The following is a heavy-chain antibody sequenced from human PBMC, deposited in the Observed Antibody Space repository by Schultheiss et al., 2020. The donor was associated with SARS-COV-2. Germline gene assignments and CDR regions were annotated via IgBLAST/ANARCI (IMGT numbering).Heavy chain of an antibody. CDR1: GGSLSAYY. CDR3: ARGNDFVYFFDS. CDR2: IDYSGRI. Sequence: SQTLSLTCAAYGGSLSAYYCSWIRQSPGKGLEWIGYIDYSGRIFYNPSLKSRLTISVDTSKNQFSLKLTSLTAADTAIYYCARGNDFVYFFDSWGQGTLVTVSS. V-gene: IGHV4-30-4*08. J-gene: IGHJ4*02. D-gene: IGHD3-3*01.